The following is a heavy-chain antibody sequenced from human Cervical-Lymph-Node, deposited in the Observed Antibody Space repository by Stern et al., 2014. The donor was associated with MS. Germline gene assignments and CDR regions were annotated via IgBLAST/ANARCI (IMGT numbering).Heavy chain of an antibody. CDR1: GFAFSGSG. D-gene: IGHD1-14*01. CDR3: ARDRGTTGLSGWYFDL. CDR2: IWYDGSNT. V-gene: IGHV3-33*01. J-gene: IGHJ2*01. Sequence: VQLVESGGGVVQPETSLRLSCAASGFAFSGSGMHWVRQAPGKGLEWVAIIWYDGSNTYYADSVKGRFTIARDKSTNTLSLQMNSLRVEDTAIYYCARDRGTTGLSGWYFDLWGRGTLVTVSS.